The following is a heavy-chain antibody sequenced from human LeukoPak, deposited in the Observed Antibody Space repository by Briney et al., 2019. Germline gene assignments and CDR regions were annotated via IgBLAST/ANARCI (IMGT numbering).Heavy chain of an antibody. CDR1: GLTVSSYG. V-gene: IGHV3-23*01. J-gene: IGHJ4*02. CDR2: IIGSAVNT. D-gene: IGHD3-10*01. CDR3: AKYTSGTSYRGLDQ. Sequence: GGSLRLSCGASGLTVSSYGMSWVRQAPGKGLEWVSTIIGSAVNTYYADSVKGRFTICRDDSKNTVYLQMNSLRAEDTAVYSCAKYTSGTSYRGLDQWGQGTLVTVSS.